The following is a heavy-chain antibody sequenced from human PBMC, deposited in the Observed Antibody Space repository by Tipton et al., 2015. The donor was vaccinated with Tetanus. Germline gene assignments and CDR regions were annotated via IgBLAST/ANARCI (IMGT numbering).Heavy chain of an antibody. Sequence: SLRLSCAASGFTFSTTWFSWVHQAPGKGLEWVASINEDGSETYYGDSVKGRFTISRDNAKNSVYLQMNILKVEDTAIYFCARGSGFTGYNNWGQGTLVPVSS. V-gene: IGHV3-7*01. CDR1: GFTFSTTW. D-gene: IGHD5-24*01. CDR2: INEDGSET. J-gene: IGHJ4*02. CDR3: ARGSGFTGYNN.